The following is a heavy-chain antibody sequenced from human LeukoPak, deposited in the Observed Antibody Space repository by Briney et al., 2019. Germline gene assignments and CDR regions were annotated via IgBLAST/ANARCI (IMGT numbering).Heavy chain of an antibody. J-gene: IGHJ4*02. CDR3: ARSSDTPGYSSGWYTVDH. CDR1: GFTFGSYA. D-gene: IGHD6-19*01. V-gene: IGHV3-30-3*01. CDR2: ISYDGHNK. Sequence: GGPLRLSRAPSGFTFGSYAMHWVRQAPGKALEWVAVISYDGHNKYYADSVKGRFTISRDNSKNTLYLQMNSLRAEDTAVFYCARSSDTPGYSSGWYTVDHWGQGTLVTVSS.